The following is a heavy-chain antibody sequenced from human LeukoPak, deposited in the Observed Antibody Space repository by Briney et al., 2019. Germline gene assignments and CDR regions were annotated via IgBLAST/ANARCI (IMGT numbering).Heavy chain of an antibody. CDR1: GASVTSYY. CDR3: ANVLLSSGYSN. CDR2: VYNSGST. D-gene: IGHD3-22*01. J-gene: IGHJ4*02. Sequence: SETLSLTCSVSGASVTSYYCNWIRQPPGKGLEWIGNVYNSGSTSYNPSLRRRATISVDTSKNQFSLKLSSVTAADTVVYYCANVLLSSGYSNWGQGNLVTVSS. V-gene: IGHV4-59*02.